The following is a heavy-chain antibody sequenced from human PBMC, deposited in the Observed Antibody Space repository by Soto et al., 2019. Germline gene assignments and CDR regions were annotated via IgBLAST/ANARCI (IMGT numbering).Heavy chain of an antibody. CDR2: IIPIFGSA. D-gene: IGHD2-15*01. CDR1: GGTLSDYA. Sequence: SVKVSCKASGGTLSDYAFSWVRQAPGQGLEWMGGIIPIFGSANYAQKLQGRVTITADESTKTAYMELSSLRSEDTAVYYCARGPRVLFYYFSGDNALTYGAFALWVQGTMVTVSS. J-gene: IGHJ3*01. CDR3: ARGPRVLFYYFSGDNALTYGAFAL. V-gene: IGHV1-69*13.